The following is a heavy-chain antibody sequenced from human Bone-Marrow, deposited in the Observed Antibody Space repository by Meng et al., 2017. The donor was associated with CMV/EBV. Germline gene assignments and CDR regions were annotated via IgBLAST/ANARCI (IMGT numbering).Heavy chain of an antibody. J-gene: IGHJ4*02. V-gene: IGHV3-7*03. CDR2: MKNKDGSED. CDR1: GFRLRSYW. Sequence: GESLKISCAASGFRLRSYWMNWVRQAPGKGLEWVAMMKNKDGSEDYYLASVRGRFTICRDNARNSLFLQLNNVRPEDTGVYYCARDNFGRFDSWGQGTVVTVSS. D-gene: IGHD1-1*01. CDR3: ARDNFGRFDS.